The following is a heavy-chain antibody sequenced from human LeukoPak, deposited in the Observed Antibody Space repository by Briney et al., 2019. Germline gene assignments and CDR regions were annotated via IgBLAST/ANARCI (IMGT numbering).Heavy chain of an antibody. CDR3: ARVGYRRFLDV. CDR1: GGSFSGYY. J-gene: IGHJ6*04. D-gene: IGHD6-25*01. V-gene: IGHV4-34*01. Sequence: SETLSLTCAVYGGSFSGYYWSWIRQPPGKGLEWIGEINHSGSTNYNPSLKSRVTISVDTSKNQFSPKLSSVTAADTAVYYCARVGYRRFLDVWGKGTTVTISS. CDR2: INHSGST.